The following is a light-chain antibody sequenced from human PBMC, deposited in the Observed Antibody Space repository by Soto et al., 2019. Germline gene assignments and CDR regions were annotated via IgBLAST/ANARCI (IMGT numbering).Light chain of an antibody. J-gene: IGLJ1*01. CDR3: SSYTSSRTYV. Sequence: QSVLTQPASVSGSPGQSIAISCTGTSSDVGGYNFVSWYQQHPGKAPKLMIYDVTNRPSGVSDRFSGSKSGNTASLTISGLQAEYEADYYCSSYTSSRTYVFGTVTKVTDL. V-gene: IGLV2-14*03. CDR1: SSDVGGYNF. CDR2: DVT.